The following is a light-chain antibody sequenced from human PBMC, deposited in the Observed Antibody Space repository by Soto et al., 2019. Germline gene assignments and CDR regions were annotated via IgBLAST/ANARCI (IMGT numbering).Light chain of an antibody. V-gene: IGKV3-15*01. Sequence: EIVMTQSPDTLSVSPGEGVTLSCRASQSVSSDLAWYQQKPGQSPRLLMYGASTRATDIPARFSGGGSGTEFTLTISSLRSEDVAIYYCQQYHDWPPITFGPGTKVEIK. CDR1: QSVSSD. J-gene: IGKJ3*01. CDR2: GAS. CDR3: QQYHDWPPIT.